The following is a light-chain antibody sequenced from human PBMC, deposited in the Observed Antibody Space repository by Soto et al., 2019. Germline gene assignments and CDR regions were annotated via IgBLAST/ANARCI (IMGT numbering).Light chain of an antibody. CDR1: QSISTY. CDR2: AAS. Sequence: DIQMTQSPSSLSASVGDRVTITCRASQSISTYLNWYQQKPGKAPKLLIYAASSLQSGVPSRFSGSGSGTDFTLTISCLQPEDFATYYCQQSYSTPLGFGQGTRLEIK. V-gene: IGKV1-39*01. CDR3: QQSYSTPLG. J-gene: IGKJ5*01.